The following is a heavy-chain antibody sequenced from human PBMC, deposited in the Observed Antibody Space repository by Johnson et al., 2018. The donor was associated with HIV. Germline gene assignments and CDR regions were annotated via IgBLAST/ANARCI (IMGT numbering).Heavy chain of an antibody. J-gene: IGHJ3*02. CDR1: GFSFSDYF. V-gene: IGHV3-11*04. D-gene: IGHD4-17*01. Sequence: QVQLVESGGGLVKPGGSLRLSCAASGFSFSDYFVSWIRQAPGKGLEWVSYISRGGSSASVIYYADSVKGRFTISRENAKNSVYLQMNSLRRDDTAVYYCASDYGDDDHAFDIWGRGTVVTVTS. CDR2: ISRGGSSASVI. CDR3: ASDYGDDDHAFDI.